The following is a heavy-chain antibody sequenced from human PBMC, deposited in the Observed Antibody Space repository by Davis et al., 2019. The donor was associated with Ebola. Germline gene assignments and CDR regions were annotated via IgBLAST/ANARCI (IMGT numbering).Heavy chain of an antibody. V-gene: IGHV1-3*04. Sequence: ASVKVSCKASGYIFTNHAMHWVRQAPGQRLEWMGWISTGNGNARYSQKFQGRVTITRDTSATTAYMELSSLRSEDTAVYYCASLGTSADYYAKDVWGQGTTVTVSS. J-gene: IGHJ6*02. CDR3: ASLGTSADYYAKDV. CDR2: ISTGNGNA. CDR1: GYIFTNHA.